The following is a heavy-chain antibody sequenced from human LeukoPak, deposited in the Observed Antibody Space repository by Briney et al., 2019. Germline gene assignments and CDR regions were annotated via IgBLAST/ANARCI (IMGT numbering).Heavy chain of an antibody. CDR2: IYYSGST. CDR3: ARHQYYNWNYANGFDP. D-gene: IGHD1-7*01. V-gene: IGHV4-59*05. CDR1: GGSINNYY. J-gene: IGHJ5*02. Sequence: PSETRSLTCTVAGGSINNYYWSWIRQPPGKVLEWIGSIYYSGSTYYNPSLKSRVTISVDTSKNQFYLKLSSVTAADTAVYYCARHQYYNWNYANGFDPWGQGTLVTVSS.